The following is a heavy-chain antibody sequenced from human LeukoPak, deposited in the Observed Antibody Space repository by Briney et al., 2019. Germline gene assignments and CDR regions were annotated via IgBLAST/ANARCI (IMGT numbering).Heavy chain of an antibody. D-gene: IGHD3-9*01. Sequence: GGCLRLSWVAAGFTLSKYGRSWVRQAPGRGREWVAAITGRGTSTYYADSRKGGFTISRDNSKNTVFLQMHSLRHEDTAIYYCVIWGDYDVLTGYYVPDYWGQGTLVTVSS. CDR3: VIWGDYDVLTGYYVPDY. CDR2: ITGRGTST. CDR1: GFTLSKYG. V-gene: IGHV3-23*01. J-gene: IGHJ4*02.